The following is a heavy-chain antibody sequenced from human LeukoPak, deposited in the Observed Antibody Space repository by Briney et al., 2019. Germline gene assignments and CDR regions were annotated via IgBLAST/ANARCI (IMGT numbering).Heavy chain of an antibody. CDR3: AKDAEASWLDY. V-gene: IGHV3-9*01. CDR2: ISWNSGAI. CDR1: GFTFDDYA. Sequence: GGSLRLSCATSGFTFDDYAMHWVRQTPGKGLEWVSGISWNSGAIGYADSVKGRFTISRDNSKNTLYLQMNSLRAEDTAVYYCAKDAEASWLDYWGQGTLVTVSS. J-gene: IGHJ4*02. D-gene: IGHD2-2*01.